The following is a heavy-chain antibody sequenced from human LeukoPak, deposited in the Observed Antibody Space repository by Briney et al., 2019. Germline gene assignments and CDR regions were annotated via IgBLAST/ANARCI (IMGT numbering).Heavy chain of an antibody. D-gene: IGHD4-17*01. Sequence: PSETLSLTCTVSGGSISSYYWSWIRQPPGKGLEWIGYIYYIGSTNYNPSLKSRVTISVDTSKNQFSLNLISVTAADTAVYYCARSPQGTATTANWLDPWGQGTLVTVSS. J-gene: IGHJ5*02. CDR3: ARSPQGTATTANWLDP. CDR1: GGSISSYY. CDR2: IYYIGST. V-gene: IGHV4-59*12.